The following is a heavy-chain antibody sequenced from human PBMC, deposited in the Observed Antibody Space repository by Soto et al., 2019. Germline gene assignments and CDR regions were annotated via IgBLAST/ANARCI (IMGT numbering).Heavy chain of an antibody. J-gene: IGHJ3*02. CDR2: IIPILGIA. CDR1: GGTFSSYT. D-gene: IGHD5-18*01. V-gene: IGHV1-69*02. CDR3: ARVPRGYSYGSRAFDI. Sequence: SVKVSCKASGGTFSSYTISWVRQAPGQGLEWMGRIIPILGIANYAQKFQGRVTITADKSTSTAYMELSSLRSEDTAVYYCARVPRGYSYGSRAFDIWGQGTMVTVSS.